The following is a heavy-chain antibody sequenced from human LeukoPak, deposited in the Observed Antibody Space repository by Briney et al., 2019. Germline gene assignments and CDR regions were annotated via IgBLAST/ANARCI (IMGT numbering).Heavy chain of an antibody. CDR3: ARDVDYHVTSECFDY. V-gene: IGHV3-74*03. CDR1: GFTFSSYW. D-gene: IGHD3-22*01. J-gene: IGHJ4*02. Sequence: GGSLRHSCAASGFTFSSYWMHWARQAPGKGLVWVSRINSDGSSTTYADSVKGRFTIARDNAKNTLYLQMNSLRPEDTAVYYCARDVDYHVTSECFDYWGQGTLVTVSS. CDR2: INSDGSST.